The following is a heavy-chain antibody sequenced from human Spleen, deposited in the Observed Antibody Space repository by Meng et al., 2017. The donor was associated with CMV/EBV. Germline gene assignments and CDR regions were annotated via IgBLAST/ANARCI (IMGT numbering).Heavy chain of an antibody. J-gene: IGHJ3*02. CDR1: GFTFDDYA. CDR2: ISWNSGSI. Sequence: SLKISCAASGFTFDDYAMHWVRQAPGKGLEWVSGISWNSGSIVYADSVKGRFTISRDNAKNSLYMQMDSLTADDTALYYCAKDPIAAPTLGAFDIWGRGTMVTVSS. V-gene: IGHV3-9*01. D-gene: IGHD6-6*01. CDR3: AKDPIAAPTLGAFDI.